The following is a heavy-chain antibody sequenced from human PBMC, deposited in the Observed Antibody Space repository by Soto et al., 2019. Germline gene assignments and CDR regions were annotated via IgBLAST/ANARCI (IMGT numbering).Heavy chain of an antibody. CDR2: IYYSGST. CDR1: GDSINNYY. Sequence: SETLSLTCTVSGDSINNYYWNWIRQTPGRGLEWIGYIYYSGSTKYNPSLKSRVTISVDTFKNQFSLKLTSVTAADTAVYYCARFLSFIMAFATPFCFWGQ. CDR3: ARFLSFIMAFATPFCF. V-gene: IGHV4-59*08. D-gene: IGHD3-10*01. J-gene: IGHJ1*01.